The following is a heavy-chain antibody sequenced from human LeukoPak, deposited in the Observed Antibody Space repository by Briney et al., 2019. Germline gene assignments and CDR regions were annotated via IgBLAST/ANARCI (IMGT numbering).Heavy chain of an antibody. V-gene: IGHV3-7*01. CDR3: ARDRLAGTVQYYFDY. Sequence: PGGSLRLSCAASGFTFSSYWMSWVRQAPGKGLEWVANIKQDGSEKYYVDSVKGRLTISRDNAKNSLYLQMNSLRAEDTAVYYCARDRLAGTVQYYFDYWGQGTLVTVSS. D-gene: IGHD6-13*01. J-gene: IGHJ4*02. CDR1: GFTFSSYW. CDR2: IKQDGSEK.